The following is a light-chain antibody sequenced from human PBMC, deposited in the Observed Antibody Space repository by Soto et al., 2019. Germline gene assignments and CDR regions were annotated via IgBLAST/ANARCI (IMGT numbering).Light chain of an antibody. V-gene: IGLV2-23*03. CDR1: SSDVGGYNL. CDR2: EGT. Sequence: QSALTQPASVSGSPGQSITISCTGTSSDVGGYNLVSWYQQHPGKAPKLMIYEGTKRPSGVSNRFSGSKSGNTASLTISGLQAEDEADYYCCSYAGSNTFVFGRGTKLTVL. J-gene: IGLJ3*02. CDR3: CSYAGSNTFV.